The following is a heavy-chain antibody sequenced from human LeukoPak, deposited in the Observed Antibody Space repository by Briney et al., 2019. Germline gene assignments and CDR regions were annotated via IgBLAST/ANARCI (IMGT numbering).Heavy chain of an antibody. CDR1: RFTFSSYA. V-gene: IGHV3-64*01. CDR2: ISSEGGHT. D-gene: IGHD6-13*01. Sequence: GGSLSLSCAASRFTFSSYAMHWVRQAPGEGLEYVSAISSEGGHTYYANSGKGRFTISRDNSRNTLYLQMGRLRVEDMAVYYCARANDITWYDYWGQGTLVTVSS. J-gene: IGHJ4*02. CDR3: ARANDITWYDY.